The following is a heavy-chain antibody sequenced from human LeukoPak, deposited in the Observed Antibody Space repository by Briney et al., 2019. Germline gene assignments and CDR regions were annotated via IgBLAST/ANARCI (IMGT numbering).Heavy chain of an antibody. D-gene: IGHD6-19*01. Sequence: GGSLRLSGAASGFTFRNYWMHWVRQAPGKGLVWVSRIHSDGSSTSYADSVKGRFTISRDNAKNTLFLQMNSLRVEDTAAYYCARGLTSSSGWYDYWGQGSLVTVSS. CDR1: GFTFRNYW. V-gene: IGHV3-74*01. CDR2: IHSDGSST. CDR3: ARGLTSSSGWYDY. J-gene: IGHJ4*02.